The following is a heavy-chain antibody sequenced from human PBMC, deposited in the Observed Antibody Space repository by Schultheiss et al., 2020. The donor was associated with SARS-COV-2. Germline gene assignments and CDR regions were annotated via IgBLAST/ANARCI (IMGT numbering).Heavy chain of an antibody. Sequence: SETLSLTCTVSGGSISSSSYYWGWIRQPPGKGLEWIGSIYYSGSTYYNPSLKSRVTISVDTSKNQFSLKLSSVTAADTAVYYCASLPDYYDSSGYQFDYWGQGTLVTVSS. CDR3: ASLPDYYDSSGYQFDY. J-gene: IGHJ4*02. V-gene: IGHV4-39*01. CDR1: GGSISSSSYY. CDR2: IYYSGST. D-gene: IGHD3-22*01.